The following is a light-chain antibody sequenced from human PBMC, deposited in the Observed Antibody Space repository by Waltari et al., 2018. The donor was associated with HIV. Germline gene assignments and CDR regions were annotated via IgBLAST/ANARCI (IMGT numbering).Light chain of an antibody. Sequence: SSELTQDPAVSVALGQTVRITCQGDILRTYYASWYQQKPGQAPILVIYGKNNRPSGIPDRFSGSSSGNTASLNITGAQAEDEADYYCNSRDSSGHWVFGGGTKLTVL. CDR1: ILRTYY. J-gene: IGLJ3*02. V-gene: IGLV3-19*01. CDR3: NSRDSSGHWV. CDR2: GKN.